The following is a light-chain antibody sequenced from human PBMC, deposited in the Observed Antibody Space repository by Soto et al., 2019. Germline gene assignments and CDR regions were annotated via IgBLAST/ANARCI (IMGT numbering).Light chain of an antibody. Sequence: EIVLTQSPGTLSLSPGERATLSCRASQSVSTYLAWYRQKPGQAPRLLIYDASNRATGIPVRFSGSGSGTDFTLTISSLEPEDFAVYYCQQRSSWPLTFGGGTKVDI. CDR2: DAS. J-gene: IGKJ4*01. CDR3: QQRSSWPLT. CDR1: QSVSTY. V-gene: IGKV3-11*01.